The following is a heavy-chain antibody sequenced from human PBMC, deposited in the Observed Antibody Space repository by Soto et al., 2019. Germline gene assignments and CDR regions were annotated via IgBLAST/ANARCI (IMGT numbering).Heavy chain of an antibody. V-gene: IGHV3-11*01. Sequence: QVQLVESGGGLVKPGGSLRLSCAASGFTFSDYYMTWIRQAPGKGLEWVSYISSGGSATYYADSVKGRFTIARDNANNSLELQMNSLRAEDTAVYFCARLRDYCSDGSCYSGYYYYMDVWGEGTTVTVSS. J-gene: IGHJ6*03. D-gene: IGHD2-15*01. CDR1: GFTFSDYY. CDR3: ARLRDYCSDGSCYSGYYYYMDV. CDR2: ISSGGSAT.